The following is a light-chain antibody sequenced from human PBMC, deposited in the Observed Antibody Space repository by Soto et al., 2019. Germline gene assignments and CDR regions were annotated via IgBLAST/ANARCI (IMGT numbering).Light chain of an antibody. CDR3: QQYNNWPRVT. V-gene: IGKV3-15*01. CDR2: AAS. Sequence: EIVLTQSPGTLSLSPGERATLSCRAIQSVSNNYLAWYQQKPGQAPRLLIFAASTRATGIPARFSGSGSGTEFTLSISSLQSEDFAVYYCQQYNNWPRVTFGQGTRLEIK. J-gene: IGKJ5*01. CDR1: QSVSNN.